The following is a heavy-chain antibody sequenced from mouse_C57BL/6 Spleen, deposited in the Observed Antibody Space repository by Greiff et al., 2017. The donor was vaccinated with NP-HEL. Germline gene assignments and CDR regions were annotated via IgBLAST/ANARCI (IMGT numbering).Heavy chain of an antibody. J-gene: IGHJ2*01. CDR1: GYAFSSSW. Sequence: VKLQESGPELVKPGASVKISCKASGYAFSSSWMNWVKQRPGKGLEWIGRIYPGDGDTNYNGKFKGKATLTADKSSSTAYMQLSSLTSEDSAVYFGARYSGPYSNYDYCDYWGQGTTLTVSS. CDR2: IYPGDGDT. CDR3: ARYSGPYSNYDYCDY. D-gene: IGHD2-5*01. V-gene: IGHV1-82*01.